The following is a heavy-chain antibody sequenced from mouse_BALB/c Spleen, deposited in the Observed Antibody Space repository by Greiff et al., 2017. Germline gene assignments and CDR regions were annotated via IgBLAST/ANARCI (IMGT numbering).Heavy chain of an antibody. V-gene: IGHV2-2*02. CDR2: IWSGGST. CDR1: GFSLTSYG. J-gene: IGHJ4*01. Sequence: VKLMESGPSLVQPSQSLSITCTVSGFSLTSYGVHWVRQSPGKGLEWLGVIWSGGSTDYNAAFISRLSISKDNSKSQVFFKMNSLQANDTAIYYCANTVRDAMDYWGQGTSVTVSS. D-gene: IGHD1-1*01. CDR3: ANTVRDAMDY.